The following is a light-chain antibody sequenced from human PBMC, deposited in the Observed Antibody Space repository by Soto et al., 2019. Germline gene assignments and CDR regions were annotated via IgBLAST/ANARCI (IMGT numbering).Light chain of an antibody. J-gene: IGLJ2*01. CDR3: SSYAGSDILV. V-gene: IGLV2-8*01. CDR1: SSDVGGYNY. Sequence: QSALTQPPSASGSPGQSLTISCTGTSSDVGGYNYVFWYQQHPGKAPKLMIYEVNKRPSGVPDRFSGSKSGNTASLTVSGLPAEDEADYYCSSYAGSDILVFGGGTKGTVL. CDR2: EVN.